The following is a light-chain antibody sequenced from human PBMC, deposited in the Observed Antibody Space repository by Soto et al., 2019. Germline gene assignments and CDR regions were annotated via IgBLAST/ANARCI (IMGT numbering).Light chain of an antibody. CDR3: QQYNTWPPIT. CDR1: QSVFSS. J-gene: IGKJ5*01. Sequence: IVMTQSPATLSVSPGERATLSCRASQSVFSSLAWYQQRPGQAPRLLIYAASTRATGIPARFSGSGSGTEFTLTISSLQSEDFAVYYCQQYNTWPPITFGQGTRLEIK. CDR2: AAS. V-gene: IGKV3-15*01.